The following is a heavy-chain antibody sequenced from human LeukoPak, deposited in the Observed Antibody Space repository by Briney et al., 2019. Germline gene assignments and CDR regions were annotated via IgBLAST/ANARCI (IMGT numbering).Heavy chain of an antibody. D-gene: IGHD2-15*01. CDR2: ITWDGTTT. J-gene: IGHJ4*02. Sequence: PGGSLRLSCVASRFTFDDYAMRWVRQAPGKGLEWVSLITWDGTTTYYADSVKGRFTISRDNAKDSLYLQMNSLRAEDTAVYYCVRESIGFDYWGQGTLVTVSS. CDR1: RFTFDDYA. CDR3: VRESIGFDY. V-gene: IGHV3-43D*04.